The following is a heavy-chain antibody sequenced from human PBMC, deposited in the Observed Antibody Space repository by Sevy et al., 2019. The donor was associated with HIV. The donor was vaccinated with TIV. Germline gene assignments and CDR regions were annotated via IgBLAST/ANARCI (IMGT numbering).Heavy chain of an antibody. CDR3: AKDRFRNYCESSDHSIFDY. Sequence: GGSLRLSCGASGFTFNEYAMSWVRQAPGKGLEWVSGISGGGGRTDYADSVKGRFTISRDNSKNTLYLQMNSLRADDTAVYYCAKDRFRNYCESSDHSIFDYWGQGTLVTVSS. D-gene: IGHD3-22*01. CDR1: GFTFNEYA. J-gene: IGHJ4*02. V-gene: IGHV3-23*01. CDR2: ISGGGGRT.